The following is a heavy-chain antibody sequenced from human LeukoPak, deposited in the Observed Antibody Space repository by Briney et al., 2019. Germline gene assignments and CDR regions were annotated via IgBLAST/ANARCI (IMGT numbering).Heavy chain of an antibody. Sequence: TGGSLRLSCAASGFTFSSYWMSWVRQAPGKGLEWVANIKQDGSEKYYVDSVKGRFTISRDNAKNSLYLQMNSLRAEDAAVYYCAREKYSSSSVFDPWGQGTLVTVSS. CDR1: GFTFSSYW. J-gene: IGHJ5*02. V-gene: IGHV3-7*05. CDR3: AREKYSSSSVFDP. CDR2: IKQDGSEK. D-gene: IGHD6-6*01.